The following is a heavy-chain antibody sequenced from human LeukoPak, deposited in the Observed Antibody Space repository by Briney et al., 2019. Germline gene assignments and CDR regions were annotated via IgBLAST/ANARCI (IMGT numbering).Heavy chain of an antibody. D-gene: IGHD1-26*01. J-gene: IGHJ4*02. V-gene: IGHV4-30-2*01. CDR3: ARVWGGSYFDY. Sequence: SQTLSLTCAVSGGSISSGGYSWSWIRQPPGKGLEWIGYIYHSGSTYYNPSLKSRVTISVDRSKNQFSLKLSSVTAADTAVFYCARVWGGSYFDYWGQGTLVTVSS. CDR1: GGSISSGGYS. CDR2: IYHSGST.